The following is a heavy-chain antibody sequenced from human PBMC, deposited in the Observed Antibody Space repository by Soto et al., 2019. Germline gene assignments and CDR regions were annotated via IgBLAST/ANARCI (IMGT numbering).Heavy chain of an antibody. J-gene: IGHJ5*02. CDR1: GGSIDSYY. V-gene: IGHV4-59*08. Sequence: SETLSLTCTVPGGSIDSYYWTWIRQPPGKGLEWIGYVYYTGTTTYSPSLKSRVTISVDTSMNQISLKLSSVTAADTAFYYCARLGGYYQSLDTWGQGTLVTVS. CDR3: ARLGGYYQSLDT. D-gene: IGHD3-22*01. CDR2: VYYTGTT.